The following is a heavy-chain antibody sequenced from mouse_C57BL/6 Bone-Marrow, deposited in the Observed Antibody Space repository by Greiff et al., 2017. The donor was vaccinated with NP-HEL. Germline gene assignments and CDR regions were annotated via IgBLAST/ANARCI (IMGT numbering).Heavy chain of an antibody. Sequence: QVQLQQSGAELMKPGASVKLSCTATGYTFTGYWIEWVKQRPGHGLEWLGEILPGSGSTNYNAKFKGMATFTEDTSSHAAYMHIRSLTTEDIAIYYCARDGTSWFAYWGQGTLLTVSA. V-gene: IGHV1-9*01. CDR3: ARDGTSWFAY. CDR1: GYTFTGYW. D-gene: IGHD4-1*01. CDR2: ILPGSGST. J-gene: IGHJ3*01.